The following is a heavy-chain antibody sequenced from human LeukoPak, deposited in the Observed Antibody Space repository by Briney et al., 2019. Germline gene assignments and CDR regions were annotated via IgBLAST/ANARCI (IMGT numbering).Heavy chain of an antibody. Sequence: ASVKVSCKASGYIFINNYIQWVRQAPGQGLEWVGMIYPRDGSTSYAQNFQGRVTVTRDTSTSTVYMELSSLRSEDTAVYYCAISDYWGQGTLVTVSS. J-gene: IGHJ4*02. CDR3: AISDY. CDR1: GYIFINNY. CDR2: IYPRDGST. V-gene: IGHV1-46*01.